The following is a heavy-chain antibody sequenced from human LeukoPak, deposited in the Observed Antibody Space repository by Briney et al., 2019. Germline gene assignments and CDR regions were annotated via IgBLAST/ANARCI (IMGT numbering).Heavy chain of an antibody. CDR3: ARANRPFHSSGWYKDY. Sequence: GTSLRLSCAASGFTFSSYAMNWVRQAPGKGLEWVAVISYDGSSKYFADSVKGRFTISRDTSKNTLYLQMNSLRAEDTAVYYCARANRPFHSSGWYKDYWGQGTLVTVSS. CDR1: GFTFSSYA. D-gene: IGHD6-19*01. J-gene: IGHJ4*02. V-gene: IGHV3-30-3*01. CDR2: ISYDGSSK.